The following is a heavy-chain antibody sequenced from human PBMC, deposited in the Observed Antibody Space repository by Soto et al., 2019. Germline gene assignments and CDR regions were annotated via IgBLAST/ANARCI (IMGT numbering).Heavy chain of an antibody. D-gene: IGHD3-22*01. CDR1: GFTFSNYS. J-gene: IGHJ5*02. CDR3: ARAYYYDSSGYS. Sequence: GGSLRLSCAASGFTFSNYSMNWVRQAPGKGLEWVSYISSSSSTIYYADSVKGRFTISRDNAKNSLYLQMNSLRDEDTAVYYCARAYYYDSSGYSWGQGTPVTVSS. CDR2: ISSSSSTI. V-gene: IGHV3-48*02.